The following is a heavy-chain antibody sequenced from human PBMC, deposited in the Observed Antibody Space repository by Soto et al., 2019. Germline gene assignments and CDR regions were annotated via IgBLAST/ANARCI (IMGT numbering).Heavy chain of an antibody. CDR3: ARHGIAVAENYYYYGMDV. D-gene: IGHD6-19*01. CDR1: GGSISSSSYY. J-gene: IGHJ6*02. Sequence: SSETLSLTCTVSGGSISSSSYYWGWIRQPPGKGLEWIGSIYYSGSTYYNPSLKSRVTISVDTSKNQFSLKLSSVTAADTAVYYCARHGIAVAENYYYYGMDVWGQGTTVTVS. V-gene: IGHV4-39*01. CDR2: IYYSGST.